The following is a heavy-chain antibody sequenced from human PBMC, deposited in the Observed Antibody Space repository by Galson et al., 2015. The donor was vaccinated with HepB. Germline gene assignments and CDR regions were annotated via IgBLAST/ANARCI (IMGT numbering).Heavy chain of an antibody. J-gene: IGHJ6*02. V-gene: IGHV1-8*01. D-gene: IGHD6-13*01. CDR2: MNPNSGDT. CDR1: GYTFINYD. CDR3: ARLLSYSSSWNGMDV. Sequence: SVKVSCKASGYTFINYDINWVRQATGQGLEWMGWMNPNSGDTGYAQKFQGRVTMTRNTSISTAYMELSSLRSEDTAVYYCARLLSYSSSWNGMDVWGQGTTVTVSS.